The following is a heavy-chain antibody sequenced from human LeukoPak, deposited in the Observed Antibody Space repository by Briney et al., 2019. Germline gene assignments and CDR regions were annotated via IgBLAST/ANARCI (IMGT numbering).Heavy chain of an antibody. CDR1: GGSISSSSYY. V-gene: IGHV4-61*02. Sequence: SETLSLTCTVSGGSISSSSYYWSWIRQPAGKGLEWIGRIYTSGSTNYNPSLKSRVTMSVDTSKNQFSLKLSSVTAADTAVYYCATGSGVSTAMVKDYWGQGTLVTVSS. J-gene: IGHJ4*02. CDR3: ATGSGVSTAMVKDY. D-gene: IGHD5-18*01. CDR2: IYTSGST.